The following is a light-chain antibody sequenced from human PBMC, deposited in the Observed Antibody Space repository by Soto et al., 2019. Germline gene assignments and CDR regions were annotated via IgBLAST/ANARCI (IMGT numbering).Light chain of an antibody. CDR1: INDFGDHNY. CDR3: SSYSRTSSLYV. Sequence: QSALTQPASVSGSPGQSITISCAGTINDFGDHNYVSWYQQHPGKAPQLMIFEVYNRPSGVSDRFSASKSGTTASLTISGLQAEDEADYYCSSYSRTSSLYVFGTGTKLTVL. CDR2: EVY. J-gene: IGLJ1*01. V-gene: IGLV2-14*01.